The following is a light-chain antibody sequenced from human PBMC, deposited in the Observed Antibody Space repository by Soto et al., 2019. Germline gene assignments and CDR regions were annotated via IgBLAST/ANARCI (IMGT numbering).Light chain of an antibody. CDR3: QQYNNYAFT. CDR1: QSISSW. J-gene: IGKJ3*01. CDR2: KAS. V-gene: IGKV1-5*03. Sequence: DIQVTQSPSTLSASVGDRVNITCRASQSISSWLAWYQQKAGEAPKLLMYKASTLDSGVPSRFSGSGSGTEFTLTISSLQPEDFATYYCQQYNNYAFTFGPGTKVDFK.